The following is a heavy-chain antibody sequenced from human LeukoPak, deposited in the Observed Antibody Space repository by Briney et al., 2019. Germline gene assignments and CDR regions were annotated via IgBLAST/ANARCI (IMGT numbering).Heavy chain of an antibody. D-gene: IGHD6-19*01. V-gene: IGHV3-23*01. CDR3: AKKGENSSGRYPPSYYYYYYMDV. CDR2: ISGSGGST. Sequence: GGSLRLSCAASGFTFSSYAMSWVRQAPGKRLEWVSAISGSGGSTYYADSVKGRFTISRDNSKNTLYLQMNSLRAEDTAVYYCAKKGENSSGRYPPSYYYYYYMDVWGKGTTVTVSS. CDR1: GFTFSSYA. J-gene: IGHJ6*03.